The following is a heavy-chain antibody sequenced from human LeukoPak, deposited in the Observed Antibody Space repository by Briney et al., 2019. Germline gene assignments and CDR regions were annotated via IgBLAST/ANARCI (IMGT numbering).Heavy chain of an antibody. CDR1: GFTFSSYS. Sequence: GGSLRLSCAASGFTFSSYSMNWVRQAPGKGLEWVSSISSSSSYIYYADSVKGRFTISRDNAKNSLYLQMNSLRAEDTAVYYCARDSRSSYDSIFDYWGQGTLVTVSS. CDR2: ISSSSSYI. V-gene: IGHV3-21*01. J-gene: IGHJ4*02. D-gene: IGHD5-12*01. CDR3: ARDSRSSYDSIFDY.